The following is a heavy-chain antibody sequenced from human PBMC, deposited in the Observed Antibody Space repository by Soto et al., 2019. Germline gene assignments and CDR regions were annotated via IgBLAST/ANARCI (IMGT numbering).Heavy chain of an antibody. CDR2: MNPNSGNT. J-gene: IGHJ5*02. CDR1: GYTFTSYD. V-gene: IGHV1-8*01. D-gene: IGHD4-17*01. CDR3: ARGLTTDYDPVGWFDP. Sequence: QVQLVQSGAEVKKPGASVKVSCKASGYTFTSYDINWVRQATGQGLEWMGWMNPNSGNTGYAQKFQGRVTMTRNTSISTAYMELSSLRSEDTAVYYCARGLTTDYDPVGWFDPWGQGTLVTVSS.